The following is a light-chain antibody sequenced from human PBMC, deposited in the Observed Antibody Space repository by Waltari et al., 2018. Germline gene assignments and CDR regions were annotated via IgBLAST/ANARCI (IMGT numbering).Light chain of an antibody. V-gene: IGKV3-20*01. Sequence: EIVLTQSPGTLSLSPGERATLSCRASPSVSSSYLAWYQQKPGQAHRLLIYGASSRATGSPDRFSGSGSGTDFTLTISRLEPEDFAVYYCQQYGSSLPWTFGQGTKVEIK. J-gene: IGKJ1*01. CDR1: PSVSSSY. CDR3: QQYGSSLPWT. CDR2: GAS.